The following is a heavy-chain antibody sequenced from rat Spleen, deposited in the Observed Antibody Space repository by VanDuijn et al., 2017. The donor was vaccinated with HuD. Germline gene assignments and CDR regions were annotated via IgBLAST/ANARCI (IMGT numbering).Heavy chain of an antibody. CDR2: ISYSGST. CDR1: GFSITSHY. CDR3: ARDNSGYWYFDF. V-gene: IGHV3-1*01. J-gene: IGHJ1*01. D-gene: IGHD1-10*01. Sequence: QLQESGPGLVKPSQSLSLTCSVTGFSITSHYWGWIRKFPGNKMEWMGYISYSGSTSYNPSLKSRISITRDTSKNQFFLQLNSVTTEDTATYYCARDNSGYWYFDFWGPGTMVTVSS.